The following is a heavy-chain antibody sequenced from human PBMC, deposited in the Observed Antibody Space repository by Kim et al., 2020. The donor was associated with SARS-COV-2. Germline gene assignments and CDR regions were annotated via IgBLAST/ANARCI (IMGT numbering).Heavy chain of an antibody. V-gene: IGHV1-46*01. Sequence: ASVKVSCKASGYIFTSYYMHWVRQAPGQGLEWLGIINPSGGSTSYGQKFQGRVTMTRDTSTSTVYMELSSLRSEDTAVYLCAREGESSGYYYFDYWGQGTLVTVSS. CDR1: GYIFTSYY. D-gene: IGHD3-22*01. CDR2: INPSGGST. CDR3: AREGESSGYYYFDY. J-gene: IGHJ4*02.